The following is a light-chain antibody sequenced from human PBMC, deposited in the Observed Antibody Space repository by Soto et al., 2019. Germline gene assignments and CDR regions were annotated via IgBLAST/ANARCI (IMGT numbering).Light chain of an antibody. CDR1: QTIRSW. CDR2: KAS. CDR3: QQYNSYSLT. J-gene: IGKJ5*01. V-gene: IGKV1-5*03. Sequence: MTQSPATLSVSVGDRVTITCRASQTIRSWLAWYQQKPGKAPKLLIYKASSLESGVPSRFSGSGSGTEFTLTISSLQPDDFATYYCQQYNSYSLTFGQGTRLEI.